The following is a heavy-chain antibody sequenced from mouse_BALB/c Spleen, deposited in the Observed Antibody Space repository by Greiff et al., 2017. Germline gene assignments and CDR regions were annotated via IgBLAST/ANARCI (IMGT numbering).Heavy chain of an antibody. CDR1: GFDFSRYW. J-gene: IGHJ4*01. CDR3: ARLDGYYEGAMDY. CDR2: INPGSSTI. Sequence: EVKVIESGGGLVQPGGSLNLSCAASGFDFSRYWMSWARQAPGKGQEWIGEINPGSSTINYTPSLKDKFIISRDNAKNTLYLQMSKVRSEDTALYYCARLDGYYEGAMDYWGQGTSVTVSS. V-gene: IGHV4-2*02. D-gene: IGHD2-3*01.